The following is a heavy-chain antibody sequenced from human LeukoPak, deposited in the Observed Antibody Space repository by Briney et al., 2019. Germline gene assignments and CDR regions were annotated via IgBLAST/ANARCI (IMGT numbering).Heavy chain of an antibody. J-gene: IGHJ6*02. CDR2: INHSGST. V-gene: IGHV4-34*01. CDR1: GGSFSGYY. CDR3: APGGIPPNYYYGMDV. D-gene: IGHD1-14*01. Sequence: SETLSLTCAVYGGSFSGYYWSWIRQPPGKGLEWIGEINHSGSTNYNPSLKSRVTISVDTSKNQFSLKLSSVTAADTAVYYCAPGGIPPNYYYGMDVWGQGTTVTVSS.